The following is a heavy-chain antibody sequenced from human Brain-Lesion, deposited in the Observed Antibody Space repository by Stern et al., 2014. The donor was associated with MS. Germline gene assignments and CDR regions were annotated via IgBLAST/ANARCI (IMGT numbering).Heavy chain of an antibody. CDR1: GGSISSSSYY. CDR3: AKLWLGELPESPFDY. J-gene: IGHJ4*02. CDR2: IYYRGST. V-gene: IGHV4-39*01. Sequence: QVQLQESGPGLVKPSETLSLTCTVSGGSISSSSYYWGWIRQPPGKGLEWIGSIYYRGSTYYNPFLKSRVTISTAPSTNQFSPRLSSVTAADTAVYFCAKLWLGELPESPFDYWGQGTLVTVSS. D-gene: IGHD3-10*01.